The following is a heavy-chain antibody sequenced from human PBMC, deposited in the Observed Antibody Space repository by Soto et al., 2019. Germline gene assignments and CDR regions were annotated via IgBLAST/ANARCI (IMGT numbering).Heavy chain of an antibody. V-gene: IGHV1-69*01. CDR1: GGTFRSDA. Sequence: QVQLVQSGAEVMKPGSSVKVSCKASGGTFRSDAISWVRQAPGQGLEWMGGFVAMFGTKNYAEKFHERVTITADESTNTAYMEVTSLRSEDTAVYYCVRDVELATAPITTWAQGTVVIVSS. CDR3: VRDVELATAPITT. J-gene: IGHJ5*02. D-gene: IGHD5-18*01. CDR2: FVAMFGTK.